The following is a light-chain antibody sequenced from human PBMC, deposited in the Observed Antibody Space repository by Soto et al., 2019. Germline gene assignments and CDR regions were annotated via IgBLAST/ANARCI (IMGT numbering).Light chain of an antibody. V-gene: IGKV3-20*01. CDR2: DAS. CDR1: QSVSSSY. J-gene: IGKJ1*01. CDR3: QQYGDLPWT. Sequence: VLTQSAGTLSLSPGERDTLSCRASQSVSSSYLAWYQQKPGQAPRLLIYDASSRATGIPDRFSGSGSGTDFTLTIDRLESEDFAVYFCQQYGDLPWTFAQGTKVDIK.